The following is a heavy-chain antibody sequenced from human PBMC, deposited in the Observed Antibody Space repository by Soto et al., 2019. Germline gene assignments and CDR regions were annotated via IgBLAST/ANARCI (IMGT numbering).Heavy chain of an antibody. CDR1: GYTFTSYG. CDR2: ISAYNGNT. CDR3: ARELPGCSSTSCYTVHYYYYGMSV. J-gene: IGHJ6*02. Sequence: ASVKVSCKASGYTFTSYGISWVRQAPGQGLEWMGWISAYNGNTNYAQKLQGRVTMTTDTSTSTAYMELRSLRSDDTAVYYCARELPGCSSTSCYTVHYYYYGMSVWGQGTTVTVPS. D-gene: IGHD2-2*02. V-gene: IGHV1-18*01.